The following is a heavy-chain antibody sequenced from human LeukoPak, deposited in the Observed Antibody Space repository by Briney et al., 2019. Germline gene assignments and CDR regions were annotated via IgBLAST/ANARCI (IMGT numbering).Heavy chain of an antibody. CDR2: IYYSGST. D-gene: IGHD2-2*01. V-gene: IGHV4-59*07. J-gene: IGHJ5*02. Sequence: DPLTLPCKVRGGSKGCNSWWWPHHSPGKGLKWVWYIYYSGSTNYNPSIKSRVTISVDTSKNQFSLKLSSMTAADTALYYCARVPPCCSSTSCYDSWGQGTLVTVSS. CDR1: GGSKGCNS. CDR3: ARVPPCCSSTSCYDS.